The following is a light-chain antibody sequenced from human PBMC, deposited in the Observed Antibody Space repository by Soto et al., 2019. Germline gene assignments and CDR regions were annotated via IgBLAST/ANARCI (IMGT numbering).Light chain of an antibody. J-gene: IGKJ1*01. Sequence: VMTQSPVTLSVSPGETATLSCKASQNILRTLAWYQQKPGQPPRLLIYGASTRVTGIPARFSGNGSGTEFTLTISSLQSEDFAVYYCHQYNNWPPWTFGQGTRWIS. CDR2: GAS. V-gene: IGKV3D-15*01. CDR3: HQYNNWPPWT. CDR1: QNILRT.